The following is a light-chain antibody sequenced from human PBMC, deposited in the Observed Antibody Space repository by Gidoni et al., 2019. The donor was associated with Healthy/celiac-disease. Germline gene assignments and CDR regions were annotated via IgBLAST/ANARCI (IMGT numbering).Light chain of an antibody. CDR1: QSVSSN. CDR3: QQYNNWPQT. CDR2: GAS. V-gene: IGKV3-15*01. Sequence: EIVMTQSPATLSVSPGERANLSCRASQSVSSNLAWYQQKPGQAPRLLIYGASTRATGIPARFSGSGSGTEFTLTISSLHSEDFAVYYCQQYNNWPQTFGQGTKVEIK. J-gene: IGKJ1*01.